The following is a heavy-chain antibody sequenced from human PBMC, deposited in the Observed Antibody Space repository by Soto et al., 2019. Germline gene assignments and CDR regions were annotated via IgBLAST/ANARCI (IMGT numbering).Heavy chain of an antibody. CDR3: ARDLGDYGSGSYPKYYYYYYGMDV. V-gene: IGHV4-59*01. CDR1: GGSISSYY. D-gene: IGHD3-10*01. J-gene: IGHJ6*02. CDR2: IYYSGST. Sequence: SETLSLTCTVSGGSISSYYWSWIRQPPGKGLEWSGYIYYSGSTNYNPSLKSRVTISVDTSKNQFSLKLSSVTAADTAVYYCARDLGDYGSGSYPKYYYYYYGMDVWGQGTTVTVSS.